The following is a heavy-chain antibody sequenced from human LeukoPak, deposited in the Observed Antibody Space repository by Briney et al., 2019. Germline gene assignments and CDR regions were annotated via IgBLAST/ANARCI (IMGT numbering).Heavy chain of an antibody. CDR1: GFTFSSYG. Sequence: AGRSLRLSCAASGFTFSSYGMHWVRQAPGKGLEWVAVISSDGSNKYYADSVKGRFTISRDNSKNTLYLQMNSLRAEDTAVYYCARIQGYYYYMDVWGKGTTVTVSS. V-gene: IGHV3-30*19. CDR2: ISSDGSNK. D-gene: IGHD5-18*01. CDR3: ARIQGYYYYMDV. J-gene: IGHJ6*03.